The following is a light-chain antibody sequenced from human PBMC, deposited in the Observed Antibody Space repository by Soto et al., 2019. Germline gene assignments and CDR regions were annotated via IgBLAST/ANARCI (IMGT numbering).Light chain of an antibody. Sequence: QSALAQPPSASGSPGQSVAISCTGTSSDVGGYNYVSWYQQHPGKAPKLMIYEVTNRPSGISDRFSGSKSGNTASLTISGLQAEDESDYYCSSFATSGTTVIFGGGTKVTVL. CDR1: SSDVGGYNY. J-gene: IGLJ2*01. CDR3: SSFATSGTTVI. CDR2: EVT. V-gene: IGLV2-14*01.